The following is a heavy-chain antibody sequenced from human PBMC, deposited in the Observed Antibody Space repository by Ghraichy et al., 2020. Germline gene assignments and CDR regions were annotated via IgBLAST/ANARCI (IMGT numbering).Heavy chain of an antibody. V-gene: IGHV4-59*08. CDR1: GDSFRSYF. CDR2: ISYTGST. D-gene: IGHD6-6*01. CDR3: ARSHRSSSSHYYYLDV. Sequence: SETLSLTCTVSGDSFRSYFWSWIRQPPGKGLEWVGYISYTGSTAYNPSLKSRVTISEDTSKNQFSLKLTSVTAADTAVYYCARSHRSSSSHYYYLDVWGKGTTVTVSS. J-gene: IGHJ6*03.